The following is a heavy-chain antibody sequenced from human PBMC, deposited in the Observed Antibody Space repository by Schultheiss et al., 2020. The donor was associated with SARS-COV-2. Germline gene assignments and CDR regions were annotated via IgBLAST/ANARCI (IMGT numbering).Heavy chain of an antibody. CDR1: DDSIASGVYS. D-gene: IGHD3-22*01. CDR2: IYYLGNT. J-gene: IGHJ4*02. CDR3: ARDDGSSGIADH. V-gene: IGHV4-30-2*01. Sequence: SETLSLTCAVSDDSIASGVYSWTWIRQPPGKGLEWSGYIYYLGNTCYQSYLTSRATISLDKAKNQFSLTLRSVTAADTAVYYCARDDGSSGIADHWGQGTLVTVSS.